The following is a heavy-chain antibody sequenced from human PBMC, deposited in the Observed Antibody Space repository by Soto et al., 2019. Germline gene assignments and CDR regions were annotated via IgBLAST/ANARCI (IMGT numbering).Heavy chain of an antibody. CDR2: ISNNGAHT. CDR3: ERRGYGSMWPNVYMDV. CDR1: GFTFSNYE. V-gene: IGHV3-64*01. D-gene: IGHD6-13*01. Sequence: EAQLVESGGGLVQPGGSLRLSCAASGFTFSNYEMHWVRQAPGKGLEYVSGISNNGAHTDYAKSVKGRFIISRDNSENTLYLQMGSLRAKDMALYYCERRGYGSMWPNVYMDVWGKGTTVTVSS. J-gene: IGHJ6*03.